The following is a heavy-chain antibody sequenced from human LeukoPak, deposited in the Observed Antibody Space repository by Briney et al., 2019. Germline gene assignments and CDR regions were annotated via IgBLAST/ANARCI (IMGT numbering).Heavy chain of an antibody. CDR1: GGSISSYY. J-gene: IGHJ3*02. CDR3: ARGDSSIAALHAFDI. Sequence: SETLSLTCTVSGGSISSYYWNWIRQPPGKGLEWIGYIYDSGSTNYNPSLKSRVTISVDTSKNQFSLKLSSVTAADTAVYYCARGDSSIAALHAFDIWGQGTMVTVSS. V-gene: IGHV4-59*08. CDR2: IYDSGST. D-gene: IGHD6-6*01.